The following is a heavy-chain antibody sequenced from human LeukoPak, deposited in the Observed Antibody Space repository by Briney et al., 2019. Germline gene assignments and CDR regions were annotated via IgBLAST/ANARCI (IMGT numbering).Heavy chain of an antibody. J-gene: IGHJ3*02. V-gene: IGHV4-39*01. CDR3: ARLVKYYDILTGYYINAFDI. CDR2: MYYSGST. CDR1: GGSISSSSYY. Sequence: PSETLSLTCTVSGGSISSSSYYWGSIRQPPGKGLEWIGSMYYSGSTYYNPSPKSRVTISVDTSKNQFSLKLSSGTAADTAVYYCARLVKYYDILTGYYINAFDIWSQGTMVTASS. D-gene: IGHD3-9*01.